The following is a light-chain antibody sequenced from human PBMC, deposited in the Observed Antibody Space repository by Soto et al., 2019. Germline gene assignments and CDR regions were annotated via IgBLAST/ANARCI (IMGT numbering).Light chain of an antibody. CDR3: SSYTSSCTDHL. CDR2: DVS. CDR1: SSDVGGYNY. V-gene: IGLV2-14*03. J-gene: IGLJ1*01. Sequence: QSALTQPASVSGSPGQSITISCTGTSSDVGGYNYVSWYQQHPGKAPKLMIYDVSDRPSGVSNRFSGSKSGNTASLTISGLQAEDEADYYCSSYTSSCTDHLFGTGTKVTVL.